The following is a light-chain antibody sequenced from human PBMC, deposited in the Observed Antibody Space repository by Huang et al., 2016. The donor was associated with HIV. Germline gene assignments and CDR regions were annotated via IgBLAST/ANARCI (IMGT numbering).Light chain of an antibody. J-gene: IGKJ5*01. CDR3: QQYGSSPIT. Sequence: EIVLTQSPATLSLSPGERATLPCGASQSVSSSYLAWYQQKPGLAPRLLIYDASSRATGIPNRFSGRWSGTDFTLTISRLEPEYFAVYYCQQYGSSPITFGQGTRLEIK. CDR1: QSVSSSY. V-gene: IGKV3D-20*01. CDR2: DAS.